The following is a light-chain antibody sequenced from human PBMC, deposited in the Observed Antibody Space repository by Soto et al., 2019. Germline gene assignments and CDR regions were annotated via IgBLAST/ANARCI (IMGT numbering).Light chain of an antibody. Sequence: DIPMTQSPSTLSAAEGDRVTIICRASQSVSAWLAWYQQKPGKAPKLLSYKASTLETGVPSRFSGSGYGAEFTLTISSLQPEDLGTYYCQQYRSYPWTFGQGTKVEIK. V-gene: IGKV1-5*03. CDR3: QQYRSYPWT. CDR2: KAS. CDR1: QSVSAW. J-gene: IGKJ1*01.